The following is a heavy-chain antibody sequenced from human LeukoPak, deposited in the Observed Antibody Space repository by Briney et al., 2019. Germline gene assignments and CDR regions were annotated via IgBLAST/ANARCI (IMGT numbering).Heavy chain of an antibody. V-gene: IGHV1-8*01. Sequence: YTFTSYDXXXVRQATXQGLXXXXWMNXNSGNTGYAQKFQGRVTMTRNTSTSTAYMELSSLRSEDTAVYYCARGPLAAPPYYYYYYMDVWGKGTTVTVSS. CDR3: ARGPLAAPPYYYYYYMDV. D-gene: IGHD6-6*01. CDR2: MNXNSGNT. CDR1: YTFTSYD. J-gene: IGHJ6*03.